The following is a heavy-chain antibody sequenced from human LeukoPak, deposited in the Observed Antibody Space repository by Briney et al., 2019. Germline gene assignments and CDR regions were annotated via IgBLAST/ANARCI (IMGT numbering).Heavy chain of an antibody. CDR1: GFTFSSYA. CDR3: ARVGNYDFWSGYFDY. V-gene: IGHV3-64*01. J-gene: IGHJ4*02. Sequence: GGSLRLSCVASGFTFSSYAMHWVRQAPGKGLEYVSAISSNGGSTYYANSVKGRFTISRDNSKNTLYLQMGSLRAEDMAVYYCARVGNYDFWSGYFDYWGQGTLVTVSS. CDR2: ISSNGGST. D-gene: IGHD3-3*01.